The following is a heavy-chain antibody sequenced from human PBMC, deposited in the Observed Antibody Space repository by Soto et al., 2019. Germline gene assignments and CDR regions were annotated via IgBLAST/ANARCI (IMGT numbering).Heavy chain of an antibody. CDR3: AKDLAIFVVVVPDY. Sequence: GGSLRLSCAASGFTFSDYAMHWVRQAPGKGLEWVAVVSHDGRNTHYADSVKGRFTISRDNSKNTLYLQTNSLRAEDTAVYYCAKDLAIFVVVVPDYWGQGTLVTSPQ. CDR1: GFTFSDYA. D-gene: IGHD2-15*01. CDR2: VSHDGRNT. J-gene: IGHJ4*02. V-gene: IGHV3-30*18.